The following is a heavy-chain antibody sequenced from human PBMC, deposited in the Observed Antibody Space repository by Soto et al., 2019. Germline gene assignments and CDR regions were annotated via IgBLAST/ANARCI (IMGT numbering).Heavy chain of an antibody. J-gene: IGHJ6*02. D-gene: IGHD3-10*01. CDR2: IRSKTDGGTT. V-gene: IGHV3-49*03. Sequence: GGSLRLSCTTSGFTFGDYAMSWFRQAPGKGLEWIGYIRSKTDGGTTDYAAPVKGRFTISRDDSKNTLYLQMNSLKTEDTAVYYCTTGSMVRGVIITWYYYGMDVWGQGTTVTVSS. CDR1: GFTFGDYA. CDR3: TTGSMVRGVIITWYYYGMDV.